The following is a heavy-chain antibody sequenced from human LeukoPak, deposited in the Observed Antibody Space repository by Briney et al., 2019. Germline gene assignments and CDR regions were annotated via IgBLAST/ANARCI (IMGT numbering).Heavy chain of an antibody. Sequence: QTGRSLRLSCAASGFTFSSYAMHWVRQAPGKGLEWVAVISYDGSNKYYADSVKGRFTISRDNSKNSLYLQMNSLRAEDTAVYYCARWGPGVDYWGQGTLVTVSS. V-gene: IGHV3-30-3*01. D-gene: IGHD1-26*01. CDR3: ARWGPGVDY. J-gene: IGHJ4*02. CDR1: GFTFSSYA. CDR2: ISYDGSNK.